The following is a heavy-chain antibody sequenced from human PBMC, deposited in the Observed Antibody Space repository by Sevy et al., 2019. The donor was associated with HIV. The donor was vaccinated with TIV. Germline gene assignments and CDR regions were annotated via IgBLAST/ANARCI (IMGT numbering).Heavy chain of an antibody. CDR2: ISAYNGNT. CDR3: TGDTIPITMIVVAPGGDAFDI. CDR1: GYTFTSYG. J-gene: IGHJ3*02. V-gene: IGHV1-18*04. Sequence: ASVKVSCKASGYTFTSYGISWVRQAPGQGLEWMGWISAYNGNTNYAQKLQGRVTMTTDTSTRTAYMELRSLRSDDTAMYYCTGDTIPITMIVVAPGGDAFDIWGQGTMVTVSS. D-gene: IGHD3-22*01.